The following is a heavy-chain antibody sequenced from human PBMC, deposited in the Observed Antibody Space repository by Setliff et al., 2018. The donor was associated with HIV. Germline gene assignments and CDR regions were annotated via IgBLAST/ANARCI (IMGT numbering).Heavy chain of an antibody. V-gene: IGHV1-18*01. Sequence: ASVKVSCKTSGYTFSDYDVAWVRQAPGQGLEWMGWISGYSGHTSYAQNFQGRVTMTTDTSTNTAYLELRGLRSDDTAIYYCAREHGTSWPYFDFWGQGTRVTVSS. CDR1: GYTFSDYD. CDR3: AREHGTSWPYFDF. CDR2: ISGYSGHT. J-gene: IGHJ4*02.